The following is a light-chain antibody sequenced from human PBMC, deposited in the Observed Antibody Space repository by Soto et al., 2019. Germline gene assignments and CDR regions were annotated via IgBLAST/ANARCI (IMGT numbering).Light chain of an antibody. CDR1: QSILYIYNNKNN. Sequence: DIVMTQSPDSLAVSLGERATIHCKSSQSILYIYNNKNNLAWYQPRPGQPPQLLVYGASTRKSGVPDRFSGSGSGTDFTLSISSLQAEDVAVYYCQQYYSTPSITFGQGTRLEI. CDR3: QQYYSTPSIT. V-gene: IGKV4-1*01. J-gene: IGKJ5*01. CDR2: GAS.